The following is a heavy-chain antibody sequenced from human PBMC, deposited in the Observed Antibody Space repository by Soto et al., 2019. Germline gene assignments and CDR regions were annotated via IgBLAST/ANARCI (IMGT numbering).Heavy chain of an antibody. V-gene: IGHV1-18*04. CDR1: GYSFNNYG. J-gene: IGHJ5*02. D-gene: IGHD1-7*01. CDR2: IGPYNLNA. Sequence: VLLEQSGPEVKKPGASVNVSCKASGYSFNNYGLAWVRQAPGQGLEWLGWIGPYNLNANYAQKFQGRVTVPPDSSTRTAYMELRSLRSDDTAVYYCARDIYERPEGTSIRPWFDPWGQGTLVTVSS. CDR3: ARDIYERPEGTSIRPWFDP.